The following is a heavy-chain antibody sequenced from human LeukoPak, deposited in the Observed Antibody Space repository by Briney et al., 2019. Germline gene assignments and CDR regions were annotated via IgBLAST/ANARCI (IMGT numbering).Heavy chain of an antibody. CDR3: AARKVRGVWFYLDY. J-gene: IGHJ4*02. D-gene: IGHD3-10*01. Sequence: GGPLRLSCAASGFTVSAYAMAWVRQAPGKGLEWVSTIYDDNTYYADSVKGRFAISTDNSKNALYLQMNSLRVEDTAVYFCAARKVRGVWFYLDYWGQGTLVTVSS. CDR1: GFTVSAYA. CDR2: IYDDNT. V-gene: IGHV3-23*01.